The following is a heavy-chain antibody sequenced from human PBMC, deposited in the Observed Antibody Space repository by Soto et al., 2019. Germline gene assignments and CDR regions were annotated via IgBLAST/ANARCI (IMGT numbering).Heavy chain of an antibody. CDR2: ISGSGGST. J-gene: IGHJ6*03. Sequence: GGSLRLSCAASGFTFSSYAMSWVRQAPGKGLEWVSAISGSGGSTYYADSVKGRFTISRDNSKNTLYLQMNSLRAEDTAVYYCAKGIEGYSNYFRGKSGVSVYYYYYYMDVWGKGTTVTVSS. V-gene: IGHV3-23*01. CDR3: AKGIEGYSNYFRGKSGVSVYYYYYYMDV. CDR1: GFTFSSYA. D-gene: IGHD4-4*01.